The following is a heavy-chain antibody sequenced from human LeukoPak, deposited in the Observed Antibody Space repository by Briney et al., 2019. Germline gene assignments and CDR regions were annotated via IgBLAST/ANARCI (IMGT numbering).Heavy chain of an antibody. CDR3: ARAGQGYYYDTSAYYYDC. CDR1: GYTFTSYG. Sequence: ASVKVSCKASGYTFTSYGISWVRQAPGQGLEWMGWISAYNGNTNYAQKLQGRVTMTTDTSTSTAYMELRSLRSDDTAVYYCARAGQGYYYDTSAYYYDCWGQGTLVTVSS. V-gene: IGHV1-18*01. J-gene: IGHJ4*02. CDR2: ISAYNGNT. D-gene: IGHD3-22*01.